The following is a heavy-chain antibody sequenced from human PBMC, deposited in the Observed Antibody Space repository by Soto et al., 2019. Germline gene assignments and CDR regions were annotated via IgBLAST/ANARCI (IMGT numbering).Heavy chain of an antibody. J-gene: IGHJ4*02. Sequence: SETLSLTCTVSGGSISSGGYYWSWIRQHPGKGLEWIGYIYYSGSTYYNPSLKSRVTISVDTSKNQFSLKLSSVTAADTAVYYCARDLSEGNYFDYWGQGTLVTVSS. CDR1: GGSISSGGYY. CDR3: ARDLSEGNYFDY. V-gene: IGHV4-31*03. CDR2: IYYSGST.